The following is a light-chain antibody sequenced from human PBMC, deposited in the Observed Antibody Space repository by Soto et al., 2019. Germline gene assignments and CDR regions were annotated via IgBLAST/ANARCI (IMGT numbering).Light chain of an antibody. Sequence: DIQLTQSPSFLSASVGDRVTITCRASQGISSYLAWYQQKPGKAPKLLIYAASTLQSGVPSSFSDSESGTEFTTTNTSLRPQDFATLYCQQPNRYPVFGLWTKGH. V-gene: IGKV1-9*01. CDR2: AAS. J-gene: IGKJ3*01. CDR1: QGISSY. CDR3: QQPNRYPV.